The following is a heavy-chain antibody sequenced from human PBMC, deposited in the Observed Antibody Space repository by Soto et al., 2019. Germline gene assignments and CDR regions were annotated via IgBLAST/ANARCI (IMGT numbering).Heavy chain of an antibody. CDR2: ISYDGGNK. V-gene: IGHV3-30-3*01. CDR1: GFKFRSYA. Sequence: QVQLLESGGGVVQPGRSLRLSCAASGFKFRSYAMHWVRQAPGKGLEWVAVISYDGGNKYHADSAKGRFTNSRDNSKNTLYLQMNSLRAEDTAVYYGARSQDPYFGEGDYWGQGTLITVSS. D-gene: IGHD4-17*01. CDR3: ARSQDPYFGEGDY. J-gene: IGHJ4*02.